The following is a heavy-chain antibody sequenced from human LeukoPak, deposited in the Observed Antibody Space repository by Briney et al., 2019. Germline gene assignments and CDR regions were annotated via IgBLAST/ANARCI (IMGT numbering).Heavy chain of an antibody. Sequence: GSLRLSCAASGFTFSSYAMHWVRQAPGKGLEWVAVISYDGSSKYYADSVKGRFTISRDNSKNTLYLQMNSLRAEDTAVYYCARGRQWLVRFQIDYWGQGTLVTVSS. V-gene: IGHV3-30-3*01. J-gene: IGHJ4*02. CDR1: GFTFSSYA. D-gene: IGHD6-19*01. CDR2: ISYDGSSK. CDR3: ARGRQWLVRFQIDY.